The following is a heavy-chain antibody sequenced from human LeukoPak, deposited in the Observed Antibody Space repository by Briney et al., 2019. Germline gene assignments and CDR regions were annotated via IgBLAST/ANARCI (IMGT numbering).Heavy chain of an antibody. V-gene: IGHV3-23*01. J-gene: IGHJ4*02. Sequence: PGGSLRLSCAASGFAFSSYAMYWVRQAPGKGLEWVSGIFGSDGSAHYADSVKGRFTISRDNSKNTVYLQMNSLRAEDTAVYYCAKTTIGYSSGRYPGWPADYWGQGTLVTVSS. CDR2: IFGSDGSA. CDR3: AKTTIGYSSGRYPGWPADY. D-gene: IGHD6-19*01. CDR1: GFAFSSYA.